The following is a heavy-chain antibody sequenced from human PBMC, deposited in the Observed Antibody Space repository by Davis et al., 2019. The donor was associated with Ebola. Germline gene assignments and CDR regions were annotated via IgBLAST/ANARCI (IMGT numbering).Heavy chain of an antibody. D-gene: IGHD4-11*01. J-gene: IGHJ4*02. CDR2: IYYTGST. Sequence: MPSETLSLTCTVSGDSISAYYWSWIRQPPGKGLEWIGNIYYTGSTNYNPSLRGRVTMSVDTSLNQFSLKLSSVTAADTAVYYCARERRNTVTTFDYWGQGTLVTVSS. V-gene: IGHV4-59*01. CDR1: GDSISAYY. CDR3: ARERRNTVTTFDY.